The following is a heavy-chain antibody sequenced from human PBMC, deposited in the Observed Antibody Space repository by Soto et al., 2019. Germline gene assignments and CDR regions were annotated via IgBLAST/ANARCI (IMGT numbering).Heavy chain of an antibody. Sequence: PGESLKISCKGSGYSFTSYWFSWARQMAGKGLERMGRIDPGDSYANSRPSFQGHVTISADKSISTAYLQWSSLKASDTAMYYCARHVWYGGSSYGMDVWGQVTTVTVSS. CDR1: GYSFTSYW. J-gene: IGHJ6*02. V-gene: IGHV5-10-1*01. CDR3: ARHVWYGGSSYGMDV. CDR2: IDPGDSYA. D-gene: IGHD1-26*01.